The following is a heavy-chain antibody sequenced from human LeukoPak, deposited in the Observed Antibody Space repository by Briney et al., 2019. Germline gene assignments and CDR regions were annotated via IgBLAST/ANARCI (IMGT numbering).Heavy chain of an antibody. Sequence: PGGSLRLSCAASGFTFSSYAMSRVRQAPGKGLEWVSAISGSGGSTYYADSVKGRFTISRDNSKNTLYLQMNSLRAEDTAVYYCAKIPYYYDSSGYAALGYFDYWGQGTLVTVSS. J-gene: IGHJ4*02. CDR3: AKIPYYYDSSGYAALGYFDY. CDR2: ISGSGGST. V-gene: IGHV3-23*01. D-gene: IGHD3-22*01. CDR1: GFTFSSYA.